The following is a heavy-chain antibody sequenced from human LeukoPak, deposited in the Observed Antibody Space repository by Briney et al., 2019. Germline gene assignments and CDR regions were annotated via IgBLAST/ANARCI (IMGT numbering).Heavy chain of an antibody. CDR1: RFTFSSYS. CDR2: IRSKADNYAT. V-gene: IGHV3-73*01. Sequence: GGSLRLSCAASRFTFSSYSMNWVRQASGKGLEWVGRIRSKADNYATTYAASVKGRFTISRDDLKNTAYLQINSLKTEDTAVYYCTRLRAANTESYLYYYHGMDVWGQGTTVTVSS. D-gene: IGHD1-26*01. J-gene: IGHJ6*02. CDR3: TRLRAANTESYLYYYHGMDV.